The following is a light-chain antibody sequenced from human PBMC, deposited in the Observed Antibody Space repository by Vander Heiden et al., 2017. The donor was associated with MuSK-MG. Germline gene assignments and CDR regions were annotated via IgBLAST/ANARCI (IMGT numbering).Light chain of an antibody. CDR1: QSISSY. CDR2: AAS. CDR3: QQSYSTPPFD. J-gene: IGKJ3*01. Sequence: DIKMTQSPSSLSASVGDRVTITCRASQSISSYLNWYQQKPGKAPKLLIYAASSLQSGVPSRFSGSGSGTDFTLTISSLQPEDFATYYCQQSYSTPPFDFAHGTKVDIK. V-gene: IGKV1-39*01.